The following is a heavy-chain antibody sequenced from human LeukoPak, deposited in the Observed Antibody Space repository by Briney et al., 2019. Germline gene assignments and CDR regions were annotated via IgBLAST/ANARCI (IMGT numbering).Heavy chain of an antibody. CDR3: ARRRDSIDY. Sequence: GGSLRLSCAASGFTLSDYYMSWIRQAPGKGLEWVSYSSSSGSTIYYADSVKGRFAISGDNAKNSLYLQMNSLRAEDTAVYYCARRRDSIDYWGQGTLVTVSS. D-gene: IGHD2-15*01. CDR1: GFTLSDYY. V-gene: IGHV3-11*01. CDR2: SSSSGSTI. J-gene: IGHJ4*02.